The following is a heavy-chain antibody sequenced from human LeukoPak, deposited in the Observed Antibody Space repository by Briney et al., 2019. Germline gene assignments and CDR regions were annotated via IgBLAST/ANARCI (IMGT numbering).Heavy chain of an antibody. CDR1: GFTFSSYE. J-gene: IGHJ4*02. Sequence: GGSLRLSCAASGFTFSSYEMNWVRQAPGKGLEWVSHISASGSSRYYADSVKGRFTISRDNARNSLYLQMDSLRGEDTAVYYCATVGRAARPGYWGQGTLITVSS. CDR2: ISASGSSR. V-gene: IGHV3-48*03. CDR3: ATVGRAARPGY. D-gene: IGHD6-6*01.